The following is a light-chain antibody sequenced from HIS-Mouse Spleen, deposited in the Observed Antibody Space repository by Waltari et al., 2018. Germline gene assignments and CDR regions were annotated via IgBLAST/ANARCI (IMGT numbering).Light chain of an antibody. CDR1: QGISNY. V-gene: IGKV1-27*01. CDR2: AAS. CDR3: QKYNSAPLIT. J-gene: IGKJ5*01. Sequence: DIQMTQSPSSLSASVGDRVTITCRASQGISNYLAWYQQKPGKVPKLLIYAASTLQSGVPLRFSGSGSGTDFTLTISSLQPEDVATYYCQKYNSAPLITFGQGTRLEIK.